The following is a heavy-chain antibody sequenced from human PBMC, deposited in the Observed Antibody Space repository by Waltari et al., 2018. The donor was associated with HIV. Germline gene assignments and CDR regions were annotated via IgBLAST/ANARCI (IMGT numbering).Heavy chain of an antibody. CDR3: TRGTAPAPYRGWPRGPFDI. Sequence: QVQLQQWGAGLLKPLETLSLTCAGPSGSFSDYASHWNWIRQSPGKGLEWIGESKSTGNTKYNPSLKGRVTISVDRSTNQFSLKLSAVSAADTAVYYCTRGTAPAPYRGWPRGPFDIWGQGTVVTVSS. D-gene: IGHD6-19*01. J-gene: IGHJ3*02. V-gene: IGHV4-34*01. CDR2: SKSTGNT. CDR1: SGSFSDYASH.